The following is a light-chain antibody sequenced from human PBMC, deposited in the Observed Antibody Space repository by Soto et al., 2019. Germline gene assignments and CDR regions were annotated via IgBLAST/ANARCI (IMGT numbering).Light chain of an antibody. J-gene: IGKJ2*01. CDR2: DAS. Sequence: DIQMTQSPSTLSASVGDRVTMTCRASHSISSWLAWYQQKPGKAPKLLIYDASSLESGVPSRFSGSGSGTEFTLTISSLQPDDFATYYCQQYNSYSETFGQGTKVDIK. V-gene: IGKV1-5*01. CDR1: HSISSW. CDR3: QQYNSYSET.